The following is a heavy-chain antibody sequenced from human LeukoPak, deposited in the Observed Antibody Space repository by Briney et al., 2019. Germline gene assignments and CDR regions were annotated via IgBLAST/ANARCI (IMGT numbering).Heavy chain of an antibody. CDR2: IHYSGST. D-gene: IGHD3-10*01. Sequence: PSETLSVTCTVSGASISDRNNFWGWIRQPPGKGLEWIGSIHYSGSTYYNPSLKSRVTMSVDTSKNQFSLKLNSVTAADTAVYYCASLGEWYYYGSGSNYNWFDPWGQGTLVTVSS. CDR3: ASLGEWYYYGSGSNYNWFDP. V-gene: IGHV4-39*07. CDR1: GASISDRNNF. J-gene: IGHJ5*02.